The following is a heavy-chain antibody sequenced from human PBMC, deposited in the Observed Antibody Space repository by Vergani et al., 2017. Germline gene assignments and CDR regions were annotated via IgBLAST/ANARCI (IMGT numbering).Heavy chain of an antibody. CDR3: ARQRPGSGWSPGDFDD. D-gene: IGHD6-19*01. CDR1: ADSISSGSYY. CDR2: IYYSGLT. V-gene: IGHV4-39*01. Sequence: QLQLQQSGPGLVKPSETLLLTCTVSADSISSGSYYWGWIRQPPGKSLEWIGSIYYSGLTYYNPSLKSRVAISVDTSKNQFSLKVTSVTAADTAVYFCARQRPGSGWSPGDFDDWGQGILVTVSS. J-gene: IGHJ4*02.